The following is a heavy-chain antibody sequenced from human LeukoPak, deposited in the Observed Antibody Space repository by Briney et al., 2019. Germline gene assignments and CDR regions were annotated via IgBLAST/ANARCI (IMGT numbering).Heavy chain of an antibody. CDR1: GDSFSSNSAS. Sequence: SQTLSLTCVISGDSFSSNSASWNWIRQSPSRGLEWLGRTYYRSKWYNDYAVSVKSRMTINPDTSKNQFSLQLNSVTPEDTAVYYCARGSTALFDFWGQGTLVTVSS. CDR3: ARGSTALFDF. CDR2: TYYRSKWYN. D-gene: IGHD1-26*01. J-gene: IGHJ4*02. V-gene: IGHV6-1*01.